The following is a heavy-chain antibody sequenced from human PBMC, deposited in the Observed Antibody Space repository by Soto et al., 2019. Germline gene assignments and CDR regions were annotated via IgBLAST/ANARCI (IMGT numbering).Heavy chain of an antibody. CDR2: ISSSSSYI. CDR1: GFTFSSYS. CDR3: ARGLGNRGNAFDI. D-gene: IGHD3-16*01. Sequence: EVQLVESGGGLVKPGGSLRLSCAASGFTFSSYSMNWVRQAPGKGLEWVSSISSSSSYIYYADSVKGRFTISRDNAKNSLYLQMNSLRAEDTAVYYCARGLGNRGNAFDIWGQGTMVTVSS. J-gene: IGHJ3*02. V-gene: IGHV3-21*01.